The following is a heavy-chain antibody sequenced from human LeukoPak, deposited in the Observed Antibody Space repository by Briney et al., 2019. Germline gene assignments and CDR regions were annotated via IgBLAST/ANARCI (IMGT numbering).Heavy chain of an antibody. CDR2: INPNSGGT. Sequence: GASVKVSCKASGYTFTGYYMHWVRQAPGQGLEWMGWINPNSGGTNYAQKFQGRVTMTRDTSISTAYMELSRLRSDDTAVYYCARRGNWNYFTHDPWGQGTLVSVSS. CDR3: ARRGNWNYFTHDP. CDR1: GYTFTGYY. D-gene: IGHD1-7*01. J-gene: IGHJ5*02. V-gene: IGHV1-2*02.